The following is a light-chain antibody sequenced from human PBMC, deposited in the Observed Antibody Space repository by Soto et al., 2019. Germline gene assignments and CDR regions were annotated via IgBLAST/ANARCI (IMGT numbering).Light chain of an antibody. V-gene: IGKV1-5*03. J-gene: IGKJ1*01. CDR3: QQYNSYSPT. Sequence: DIQMTQSPSTLSASVGDRVTITCRASQSISNWLAWYKQRRGKAPKIMIYRASSLQSGVPSRVRGSGSETEFTLTISGLKPGDSATYYCQQYNSYSPTFGQGTKVDIK. CDR2: RAS. CDR1: QSISNW.